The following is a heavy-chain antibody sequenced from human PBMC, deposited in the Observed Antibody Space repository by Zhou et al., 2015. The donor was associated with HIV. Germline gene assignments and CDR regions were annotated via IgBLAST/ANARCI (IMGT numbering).Heavy chain of an antibody. Sequence: QVQLVQSGAEVKKPGSSVKVSCKASGGTFSSYAISWVRQAPGQGLEWMGGIIPIFGTANYAQKFQGRVTITADESTSTAYMELSSLRSEDTAVYYCAGTGNYYDSSGYSPFDYWGQGTLVTVSS. CDR2: IIPIFGTA. CDR1: GGTFSSYA. CDR3: AGTGNYYDSSGYSPFDY. D-gene: IGHD3-22*01. V-gene: IGHV1-69*12. J-gene: IGHJ4*02.